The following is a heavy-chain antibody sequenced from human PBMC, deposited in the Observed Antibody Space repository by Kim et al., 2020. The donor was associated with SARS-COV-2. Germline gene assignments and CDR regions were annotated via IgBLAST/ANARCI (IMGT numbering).Heavy chain of an antibody. CDR3: ARGLTGGSEWFDY. CDR1: GGSFSGYY. J-gene: IGHJ4*02. D-gene: IGHD3-16*01. Sequence: SETLSLTCAVYGGSFSGYYWSWIRQPPGKGLEWIGEINHSGSTNYNPSLKSRVTISVDTSKNQFSLKLSSVTAADTAVYYCARGLTGGSEWFDYWGQGTLVTVSS. V-gene: IGHV4-34*01. CDR2: INHSGST.